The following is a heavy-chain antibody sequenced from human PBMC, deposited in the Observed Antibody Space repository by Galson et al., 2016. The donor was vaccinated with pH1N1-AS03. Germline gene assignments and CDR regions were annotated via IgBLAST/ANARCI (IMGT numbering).Heavy chain of an antibody. CDR2: IWHDGSEK. J-gene: IGHJ2*01. CDR3: ARDRHDYDYSWGTYRYDWYFDL. V-gene: IGHV3-33*01. CDR1: GFTFSSHG. Sequence: SLRLSCAASGFTFSSHGMHWVRQTPGKGLEWVAVIWHDGSEKYYADSVKGRFTISRDNSKNTLYLQMNSLRAEGSAVYDCARDRHDYDYSWGTYRYDWYFDLWGRGTLVTVAS. D-gene: IGHD3-16*02.